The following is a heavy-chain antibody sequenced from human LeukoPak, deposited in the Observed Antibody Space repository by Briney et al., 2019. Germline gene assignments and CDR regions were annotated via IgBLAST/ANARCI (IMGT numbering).Heavy chain of an antibody. Sequence: GGSLRLSCAASGYTFTGYYMHWVRQAPGQGLEWMGWINPNSGGTNYAQKFQGRVTMTRDTSISTAYMELSRLRSDDTAVYYCARGMSGYDGVDYWGQGTLVTVSS. CDR3: ARGMSGYDGVDY. CDR2: INPNSGGT. J-gene: IGHJ4*02. D-gene: IGHD5-12*01. V-gene: IGHV1-2*02. CDR1: GYTFTGYY.